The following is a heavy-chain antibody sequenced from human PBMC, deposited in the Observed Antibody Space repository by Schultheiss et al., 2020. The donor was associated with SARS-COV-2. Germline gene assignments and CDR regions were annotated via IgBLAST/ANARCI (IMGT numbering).Heavy chain of an antibody. CDR3: ARGGIPAAIRGWFDP. Sequence: SETLSLTCTVSGGSISSYYWSWIRQPAGKGLEWIGRIYTSGSTNYNPSLKSRVTMSVDTSKNQFSLKLSSVTAADTAVYYCARGGIPAAIRGWFDPWGQGTLVTVSS. V-gene: IGHV4-4*07. D-gene: IGHD2-2*01. J-gene: IGHJ5*02. CDR1: GGSISSYY. CDR2: IYTSGST.